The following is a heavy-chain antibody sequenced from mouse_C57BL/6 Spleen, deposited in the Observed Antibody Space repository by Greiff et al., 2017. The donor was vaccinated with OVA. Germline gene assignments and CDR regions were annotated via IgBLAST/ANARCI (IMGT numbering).Heavy chain of an antibody. J-gene: IGHJ3*01. CDR3: ARGTTVVATRGFAY. CDR1: GYTFTSYW. V-gene: IGHV1-55*01. Sequence: QVQLKQSGAELVKPGASVKMSCKASGYTFTSYWITWVKQRPGQGLEWIGDIYPGSGSTNYNEKFKSKATLTVDTSSSTAYMQLSSLTSEDSAVYYCARGTTVVATRGFAYWGQGTLVTVSA. D-gene: IGHD1-1*01. CDR2: IYPGSGST.